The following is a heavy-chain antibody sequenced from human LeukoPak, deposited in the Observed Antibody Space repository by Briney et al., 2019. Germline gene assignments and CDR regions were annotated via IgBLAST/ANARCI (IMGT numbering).Heavy chain of an antibody. CDR2: IYHSGST. Sequence: GSLRLSCAASGFTVSSNYMSWVRQPPGKGLEWIGEIYHSGSTNYNPSLKSRVTISVDKSKNQFSLKLSSVTAADTAVYYCARGYYFDYWGQGTLVTVSS. J-gene: IGHJ4*02. CDR3: ARGYYFDY. CDR1: GFTVSSNY. V-gene: IGHV4-4*02.